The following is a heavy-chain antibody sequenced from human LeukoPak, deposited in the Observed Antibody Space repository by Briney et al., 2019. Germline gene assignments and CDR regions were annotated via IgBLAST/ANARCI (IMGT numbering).Heavy chain of an antibody. CDR3: ARLLAGCPGGRCRAHFDY. D-gene: IGHD2-15*01. Sequence: SETLSLTCTVSGDSISSNYWRWMRQPPGEGLEWIGYIFSSGSTNYNPSLKSRVTMSVDTSKNQFSLNLSSVTAADTAVYYCARLLAGCPGGRCRAHFDYWGQGTLLTVSS. CDR1: GDSISSNY. CDR2: IFSSGST. V-gene: IGHV4-59*01. J-gene: IGHJ4*02.